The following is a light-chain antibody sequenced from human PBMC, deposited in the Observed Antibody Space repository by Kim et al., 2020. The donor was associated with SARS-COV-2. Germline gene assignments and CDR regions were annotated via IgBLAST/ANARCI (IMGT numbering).Light chain of an antibody. J-gene: IGKJ5*01. V-gene: IGKV3-20*01. CDR3: QQYSSSTT. CDR2: GAS. CDR1: QTVTSRM. Sequence: GERAILSCRASQTVTSRMIAWYQQRPGQAHRLLIYGASSSATGTPDRCSGSGSGTDFSLTISRLEADDVAVYFCQQYSSSTTFGQGTRLEIK.